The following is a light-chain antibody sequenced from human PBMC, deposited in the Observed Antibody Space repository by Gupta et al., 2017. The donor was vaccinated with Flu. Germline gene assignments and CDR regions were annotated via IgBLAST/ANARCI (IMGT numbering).Light chain of an antibody. J-gene: IGKJ4*01. V-gene: IGKV3-15*01. CDR3: QQYHIWPLT. CDR1: QNINSN. CDR2: DAF. Sequence: EIEMTQSPATQSVSPGERVTLSCRASQNINSNLGWYQQKPGQAPRLLISDAFTRATGIPARFSGNGSGTEFTLTITSLQSEDFAVYYCQQYHIWPLTFGGGTRVEIK.